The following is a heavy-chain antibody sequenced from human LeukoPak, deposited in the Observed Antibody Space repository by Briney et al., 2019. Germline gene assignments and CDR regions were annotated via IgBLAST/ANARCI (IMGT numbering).Heavy chain of an antibody. V-gene: IGHV1-8*01. CDR3: ARSSSEYSSSWYLP. CDR1: GYTFTSYD. Sequence: GASVKVSCKASGYTFTSYDINWVRQATGQGLEWMGWMNPNSGNTGYAQKFQGRVTMTRNTSISTAYMELRSLRSDDTAVYYCARSSSEYSSSWYLPWGQGTLVTVSS. J-gene: IGHJ5*02. D-gene: IGHD6-13*01. CDR2: MNPNSGNT.